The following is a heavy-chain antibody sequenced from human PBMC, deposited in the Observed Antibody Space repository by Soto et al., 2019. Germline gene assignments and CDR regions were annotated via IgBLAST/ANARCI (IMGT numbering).Heavy chain of an antibody. CDR1: GCSISYS. D-gene: IGHD3-3*01. CDR3: ARDFAYFDS. Sequence: SETLSLTCPVSGCSISYSWSWIRQPPGKGLEWIGYVYHTGRTSYNPSLKSRVSISMDTSKNQFSLNLDSVTAADTAVYFCARDFAYFDSWGQGTLVTVSS. CDR2: VYHTGRT. V-gene: IGHV4-59*01. J-gene: IGHJ4*02.